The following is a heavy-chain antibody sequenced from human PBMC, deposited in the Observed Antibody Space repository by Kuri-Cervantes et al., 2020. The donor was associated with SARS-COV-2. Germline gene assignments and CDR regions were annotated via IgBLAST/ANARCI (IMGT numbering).Heavy chain of an antibody. Sequence: ASVKVSCKASGYTFTSYGISWVRQAPGQGLEWMGWMNPNSGNTGYAQKFQGRVTMTRNTSISTAYMELSSLRSEDTAVYYCALYNWNDIASFDYWGQGTLVTVSS. CDR1: GYTFTSYG. J-gene: IGHJ4*02. V-gene: IGHV1-8*02. D-gene: IGHD1-1*01. CDR3: ALYNWNDIASFDY. CDR2: MNPNSGNT.